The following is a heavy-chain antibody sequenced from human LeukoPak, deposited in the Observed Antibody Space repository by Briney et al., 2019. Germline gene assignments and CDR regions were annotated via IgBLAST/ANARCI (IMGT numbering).Heavy chain of an antibody. CDR1: GGSFSGYY. V-gene: IGHV4-34*01. CDR3: ARGRRVVCSAIDRPYYYYYMDV. J-gene: IGHJ6*03. CDR2: INHSGST. D-gene: IGHD2-2*01. Sequence: PSETLSLTCAVYGGSFSGYYWSWIRQPPGKGLEWIGEINHSGSTNYNPSLKSRVTISVDTSKNQFSLKLSSVTAADTAVYYCARGRRVVCSAIDRPYYYYYMDVWGKGTTVTISS.